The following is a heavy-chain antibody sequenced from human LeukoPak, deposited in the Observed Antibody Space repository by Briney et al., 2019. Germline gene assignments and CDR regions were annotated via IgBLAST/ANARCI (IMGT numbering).Heavy chain of an antibody. Sequence: TSETLSLTCAVYGGSFSRYSWNWIRQPPGKGLEWSGEINHSGNTNYNPSLKSRVTISVDTSKNEFSLNVNSGIAAARAVYCCGRGDVAPNASDIWGEGRMVTVSS. CDR1: GGSFSRYS. CDR2: INHSGNT. CDR3: GRGDVAPNASDI. J-gene: IGHJ3*02. V-gene: IGHV4-34*01.